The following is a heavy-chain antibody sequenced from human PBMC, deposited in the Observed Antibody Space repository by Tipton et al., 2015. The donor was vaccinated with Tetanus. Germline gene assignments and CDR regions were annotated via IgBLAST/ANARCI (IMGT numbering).Heavy chain of an antibody. Sequence: LRLSCTVSGGSINNYYWSWIRQPPGKGLEWIGYVYYSGSTGYNPSLKSRVTISIDSSKNQFSLKLTSVTAADTAVYYCARDERYGDYAYWGQGALVTVSS. CDR1: GGSINNYY. J-gene: IGHJ4*02. V-gene: IGHV4-59*01. D-gene: IGHD4-17*01. CDR3: ARDERYGDYAY. CDR2: VYYSGST.